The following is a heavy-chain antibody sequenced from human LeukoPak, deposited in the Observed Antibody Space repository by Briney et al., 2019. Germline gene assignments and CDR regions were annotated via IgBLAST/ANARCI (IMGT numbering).Heavy chain of an antibody. CDR2: ISGSGGNT. D-gene: IGHD3-10*01. Sequence: PGGSLRLSCTVSGFTVSSNSMSWVRQAPGKGLEWVSAISGSGGNTYYADSVKGRFTISRDNSKNTLYLQMNSLRAEDTAVYYCAKGTMGRGFGYWGQGTLVTVSS. V-gene: IGHV3-23*01. J-gene: IGHJ4*02. CDR1: GFTVSSNS. CDR3: AKGTMGRGFGY.